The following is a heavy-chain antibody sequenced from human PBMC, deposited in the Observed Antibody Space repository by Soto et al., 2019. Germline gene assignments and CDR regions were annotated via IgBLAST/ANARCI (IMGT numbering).Heavy chain of an antibody. CDR2: IWYDGSSE. V-gene: IGHV3-33*08. D-gene: IGHD3-10*01. J-gene: IGHJ3*02. CDR1: GFTFNTYG. CDR3: ARDRVSMLRGAPDALDI. Sequence: GGSLRLSCAASGFTFNTYGMHWVRQAPGKGLEWVAVIWYDGSSEYYVDSVKGRFTIFRDNSKNTLYLQMNSLRAEDTAVYYCARDRVSMLRGAPDALDIWGQGTMVTVSS.